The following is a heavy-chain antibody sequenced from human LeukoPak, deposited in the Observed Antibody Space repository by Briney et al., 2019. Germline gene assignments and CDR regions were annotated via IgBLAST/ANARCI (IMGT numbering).Heavy chain of an antibody. J-gene: IGHJ5*02. CDR3: ARGTYYGSGSSGNWFDP. D-gene: IGHD3-10*01. CDR2: MNPNSGNT. Sequence: ASVKVSCKASGYTFTSYDINWVRQATGQGLEWMGWMNPNSGNTGYAQKFQGRVTMTRNTSISTAYMELSSLRSEDTAVYYCARGTYYGSGSSGNWFDPWGQGTLATVSS. CDR1: GYTFTSYD. V-gene: IGHV1-8*01.